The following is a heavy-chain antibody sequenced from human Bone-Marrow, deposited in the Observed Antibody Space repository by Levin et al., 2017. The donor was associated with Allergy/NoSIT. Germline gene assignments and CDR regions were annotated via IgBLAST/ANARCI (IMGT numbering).Heavy chain of an antibody. V-gene: IGHV3-23*01. J-gene: IGHJ5*02. D-gene: IGHD6-13*01. Sequence: GGSLRLSCAASGFGFSSYAMSWVRQAPGKGLEWVSAITGSGGNTYYADSVKGRFTISRDNSKNTLYLQMNSLRAEDTAVYYCAKEGAAAGNGWFDPWGQGTLVTVSS. CDR3: AKEGAAAGNGWFDP. CDR2: ITGSGGNT. CDR1: GFGFSSYA.